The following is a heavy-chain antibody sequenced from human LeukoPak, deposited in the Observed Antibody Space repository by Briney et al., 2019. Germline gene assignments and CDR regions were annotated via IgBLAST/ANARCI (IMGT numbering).Heavy chain of an antibody. V-gene: IGHV4-34*01. D-gene: IGHD6-13*01. J-gene: IGHJ4*02. CDR1: GGSFSGYY. Sequence: SETLSLTCAVYGGSFSGYYWSWIRQPPGKGLEWIGEINHSGSTNYNPSLKSRVTISVDTSKNQFSLKLSSVTAADTAVYYCARRVAAAGLIDYWGQGTLVTVSS. CDR3: ARRVAAAGLIDY. CDR2: INHSGST.